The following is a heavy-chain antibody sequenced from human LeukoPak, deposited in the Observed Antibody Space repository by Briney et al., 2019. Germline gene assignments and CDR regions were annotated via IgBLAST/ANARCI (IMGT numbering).Heavy chain of an antibody. J-gene: IGHJ1*01. V-gene: IGHV3-11*01. Sequence: PGGSLRLSCAASGFTFSDYYMSRIRQAPGKGLEWVSYISSSGSTIYYADSVKGRFTISRDNAKNSLYLQMNSLTAEDTAVYYCARTSWDTAMVYFQHWGQGTLVTVSS. CDR1: GFTFSDYY. CDR2: ISSSGSTI. CDR3: ARTSWDTAMVYFQH. D-gene: IGHD5-18*01.